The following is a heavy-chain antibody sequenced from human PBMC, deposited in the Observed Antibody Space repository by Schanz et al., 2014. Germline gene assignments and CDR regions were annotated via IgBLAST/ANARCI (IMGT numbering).Heavy chain of an antibody. CDR2: IWYDGSNK. CDR3: ARGFDFWDR. V-gene: IGHV3-33*01. CDR1: GFTFSSYG. J-gene: IGHJ4*02. D-gene: IGHD3-3*01. Sequence: QVQLVESGGGVVQPGRSLRLSCAASGFTFSSYGMHWVRQAPGKGLEWVAIIWYDGSNKYYADSVKGRFTISRDNSKNTLFLQMSSLRADDTAVYYCARGFDFWDRWGQGTLVIVSS.